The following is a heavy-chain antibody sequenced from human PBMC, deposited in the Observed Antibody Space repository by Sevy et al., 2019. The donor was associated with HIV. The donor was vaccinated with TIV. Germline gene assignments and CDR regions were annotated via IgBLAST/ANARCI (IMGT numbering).Heavy chain of an antibody. D-gene: IGHD3-16*01. J-gene: IGHJ3*02. CDR3: ARDKMGGSFDI. Sequence: GVSLRLSCAASGFTFSSYDMNWVRQAPGKGLEWVSFITTSGGTIYYADSVKGRFTVSRDSAENSLYLQMNSLRVEDTAVYYCARDKMGGSFDIWGQGTMVTVSS. CDR1: GFTFSSYD. V-gene: IGHV3-48*01. CDR2: ITTSGGTI.